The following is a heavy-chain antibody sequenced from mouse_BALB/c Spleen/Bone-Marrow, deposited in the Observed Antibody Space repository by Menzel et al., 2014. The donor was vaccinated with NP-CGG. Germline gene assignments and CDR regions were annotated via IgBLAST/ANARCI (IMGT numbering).Heavy chain of an antibody. J-gene: IGHJ1*01. CDR1: GYTFTSYY. V-gene: IGHV1S81*02. CDR3: TRSGTSWLRRSWYFDV. CDR2: INPSNGGI. Sequence: QVQLQQPGAELVKPGASVKLPCKASGYTFTSYYMYWVKQRPGQGLEWIGEINPSNGGINFNEKFKSKATLTVDKSSSTAYMQLSSLTSEDSAVYYCTRSGTSWLRRSWYFDVWGAGTTVTVSS. D-gene: IGHD2-2*01.